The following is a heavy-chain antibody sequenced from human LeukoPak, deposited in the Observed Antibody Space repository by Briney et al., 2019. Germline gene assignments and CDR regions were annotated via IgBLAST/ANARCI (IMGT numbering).Heavy chain of an antibody. D-gene: IGHD3-16*01. J-gene: IGHJ4*02. CDR1: GGSISSYY. CDR2: IYYSGST. V-gene: IGHV4-59*01. CDR3: ARAGGLTDY. Sequence: SETLSLTCTVSGGSISSYYWSWIRQPPGKGLEWIGYIYYSGSTNYNPSLKSRVTISVDTSKNQFSLKLSSVTAADTAVYYCARAGGLTDYWGQGTLVTVSS.